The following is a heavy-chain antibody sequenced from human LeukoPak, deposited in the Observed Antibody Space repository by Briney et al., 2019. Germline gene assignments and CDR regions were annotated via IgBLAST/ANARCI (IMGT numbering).Heavy chain of an antibody. CDR3: ARVRITMIVVVIANDY. Sequence: GASVKVSCKASGYTFTSYGIGWVRQAPGQGLEWMGWISAYNGNTNYAQKLQGRVTMTTDTSTSTAYMELRSLRSDDTAVYYCARVRITMIVVVIANDYWGQGTLVTVSS. D-gene: IGHD3-22*01. V-gene: IGHV1-18*01. J-gene: IGHJ4*02. CDR1: GYTFTSYG. CDR2: ISAYNGNT.